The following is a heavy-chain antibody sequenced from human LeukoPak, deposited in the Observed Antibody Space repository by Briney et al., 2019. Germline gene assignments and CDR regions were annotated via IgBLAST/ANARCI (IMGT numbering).Heavy chain of an antibody. J-gene: IGHJ6*03. V-gene: IGHV4-34*01. Sequence: PPETLSLTCAVYGGSFSGYYWSWIRQPPGEGLEWIGEINHSGSTNYNPSLKSRVTISVDTSKNQFSLKLSSVTAADTAVYYCARGVRIAARRGRGYYYYYMDVWGKGTTVTVSS. CDR2: INHSGST. CDR1: GGSFSGYY. CDR3: ARGVRIAARRGRGYYYYYMDV. D-gene: IGHD6-6*01.